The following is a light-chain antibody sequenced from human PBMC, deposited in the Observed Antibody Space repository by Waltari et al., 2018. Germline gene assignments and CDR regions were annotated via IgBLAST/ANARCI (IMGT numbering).Light chain of an antibody. CDR3: QHYDGLPLT. CDR1: QDIRNY. J-gene: IGKJ4*01. CDR2: DAS. V-gene: IGKV1-33*01. Sequence: IQMTQSQSSLSAAVGERVTITCLASQDIRNYLNWYQQRSGKAPKLLIYDASTLETGVPSRFSGNSSGTEFTFSINSLQAEDFATYYCQHYDGLPLTFGAGTRVEVK.